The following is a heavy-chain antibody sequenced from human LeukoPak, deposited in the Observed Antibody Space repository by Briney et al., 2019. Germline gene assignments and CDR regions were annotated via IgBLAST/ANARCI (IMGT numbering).Heavy chain of an antibody. Sequence: SETLSLTCTVSGGSISSGGYYWSWIRQPPGKGLEWIGYIYHSGSTYYNPSLKSRVTISVDRSKNQFSLRLSSVTAADTAVYYCARCYRGGYHPRYYYYMDVWGKGTTVTVSS. CDR1: GGSISSGGYY. V-gene: IGHV4-30-2*01. CDR2: IYHSGST. D-gene: IGHD5-24*01. J-gene: IGHJ6*03. CDR3: ARCYRGGYHPRYYYYMDV.